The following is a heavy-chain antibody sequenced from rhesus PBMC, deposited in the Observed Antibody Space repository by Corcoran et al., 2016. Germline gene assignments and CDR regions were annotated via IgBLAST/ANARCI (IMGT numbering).Heavy chain of an antibody. V-gene: IGHV1S9*01. CDR2: INPSNGNT. J-gene: IGHJ6*01. Sequence: QVQLVQSGAEVKKPGASVQLTCKASGYTFTSSYINWVRQAPEQVLDWMGWINPSNGNTGYAQKFQGRVTMTRDTSTSTAYMELNSLRSEDTAVYYCARETSYGLDSWGQGVVVTVSS. CDR3: ARETSYGLDS. CDR1: GYTFTSSY.